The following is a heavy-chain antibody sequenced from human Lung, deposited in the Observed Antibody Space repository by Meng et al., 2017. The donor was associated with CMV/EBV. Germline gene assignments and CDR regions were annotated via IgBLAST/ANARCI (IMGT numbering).Heavy chain of an antibody. CDR1: GRHSGSGDYH. CDR3: AREAGRDGYATPKFVY. Sequence: HVLQPACGPGLVNPSHTLALPCTVSGRHSGSGDYHLSWIRQRPGKCLEWIGYIYCSGSTFYNPSLKSRVTISVDTSKNQLSLKLIPATAADTAVYYCAREAGRDGYATPKFVYWGQRTLVTVSS. CDR2: IYCSGST. J-gene: IGHJ4*02. D-gene: IGHD5-24*01. V-gene: IGHV4-31*03.